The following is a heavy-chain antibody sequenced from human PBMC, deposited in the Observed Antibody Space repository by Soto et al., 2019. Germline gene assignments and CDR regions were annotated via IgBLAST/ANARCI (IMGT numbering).Heavy chain of an antibody. J-gene: IGHJ4*02. Sequence: VRQAPGKGLEWVSSISNSGGGTYYADSVRGRFTISRDNSKNTLYLQMNSLRAEDTAVYYCAKEDVGGYYYSGLWGRGTVVTVS. CDR3: AKEDVGGYYYSGL. V-gene: IGHV3-23*01. D-gene: IGHD1-26*01. CDR2: ISNSGGGT.